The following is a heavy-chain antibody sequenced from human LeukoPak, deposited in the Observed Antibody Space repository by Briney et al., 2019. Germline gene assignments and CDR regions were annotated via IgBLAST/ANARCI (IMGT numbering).Heavy chain of an antibody. CDR1: GGSISSYY. Sequence: PSETLSLTCTVSGGSISSYYWSWIRQPAGKGLEWIGRIYTSGSTNYNPSLKSRVTMPVDTSKNQFSLKLSSVTAADTAVYYCAREYSGSYRGYYYYYMDVWGKGTTVTVSS. J-gene: IGHJ6*03. CDR3: AREYSGSYRGYYYYYMDV. CDR2: IYTSGST. D-gene: IGHD1-26*01. V-gene: IGHV4-4*07.